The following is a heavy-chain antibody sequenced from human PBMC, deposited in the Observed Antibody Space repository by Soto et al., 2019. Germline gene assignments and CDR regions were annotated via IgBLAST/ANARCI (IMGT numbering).Heavy chain of an antibody. CDR3: VCGGNFFIY. CDR1: GFTFSTYW. D-gene: IGHD3-16*01. V-gene: IGHV3-7*01. J-gene: IGHJ4*02. Sequence: EVQLVESGGGLVQPGGSLRHSCAASGFTFSTYWMTWVRQPPGKGLEWVANMDQDGSETYYVDSVRDRFTVSRDNAKNSLYLQMNSLRVEDTAVYYCVCGGNFFIYWGQGTLVTVSP. CDR2: MDQDGSET.